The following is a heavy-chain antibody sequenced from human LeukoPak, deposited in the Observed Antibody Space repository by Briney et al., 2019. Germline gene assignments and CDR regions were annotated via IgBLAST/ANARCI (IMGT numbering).Heavy chain of an antibody. D-gene: IGHD4-17*01. CDR2: INHSGST. CDR1: GGSFSGYY. J-gene: IGHJ4*02. Sequence: SETLSLTCAVYGGSFSGYYWSWIRQPPGKGLEWIGEINHSGSTNYNPSLKSRVTISVDTSKNQFSLKLSSVTAADTAVYYCARRGSGYGDANDYWGQGTLVTVSS. V-gene: IGHV4-34*01. CDR3: ARRGSGYGDANDY.